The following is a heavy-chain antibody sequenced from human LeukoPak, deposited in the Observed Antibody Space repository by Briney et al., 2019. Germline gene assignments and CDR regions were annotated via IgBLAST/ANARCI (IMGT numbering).Heavy chain of an antibody. J-gene: IGHJ3*02. CDR1: GFTFSTFG. V-gene: IGHV3-30*02. Sequence: GGSLRLSCAASGFTFSTFGMHWVRQAPGKGLEWVAFILYDGSNKYYADSVKGRFTISRDNSKNTLYLQVNSLRPGDTAVHYCAKHTVLGAFDIWGQGTMVTISS. CDR3: AKHTVLGAFDI. CDR2: ILYDGSNK.